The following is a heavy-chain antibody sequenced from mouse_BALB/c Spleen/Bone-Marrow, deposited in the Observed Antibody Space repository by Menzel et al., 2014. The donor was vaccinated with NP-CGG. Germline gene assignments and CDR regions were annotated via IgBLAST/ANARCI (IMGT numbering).Heavy chain of an antibody. J-gene: IGHJ3*01. CDR2: ISGGGSYT. Sequence: EVQLVESGGNLVKSGGSLKLSCAASGFTFSSYGMSWARQTPEKRLEWVATISGGGSYTFYPDSVKGRFTISRDNAKNNLYLQLSSLRSEDTALYYCARHAYYDQTEVSFVYWGQGTLVTVSA. CDR3: ARHAYYDQTEVSFVY. V-gene: IGHV5-9-2*01. CDR1: GFTFSSYG. D-gene: IGHD2-4*01.